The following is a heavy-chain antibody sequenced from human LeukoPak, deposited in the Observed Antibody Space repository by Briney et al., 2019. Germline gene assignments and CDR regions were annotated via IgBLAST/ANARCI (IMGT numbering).Heavy chain of an antibody. CDR1: GFTFSNAW. J-gene: IGHJ6*04. V-gene: IGHV3-15*01. Sequence: GSLRLSCVASGFTFSNAWMSWVRQAPGKGLEWVGRIKSKVDGGAVDYAAPVQGRFTISRDDSKNTQYLEMNSLKTEDTAIYYCTPDLMDVWGKGTTVTDSS. CDR2: IKSKVDGGAV. CDR3: TPDLMDV.